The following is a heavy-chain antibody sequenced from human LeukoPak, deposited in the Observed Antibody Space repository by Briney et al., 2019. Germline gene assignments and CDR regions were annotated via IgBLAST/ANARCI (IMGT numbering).Heavy chain of an antibody. J-gene: IGHJ5*02. CDR2: IYTSGST. Sequence: SETLSLTCTVSGGSISSGSYYWSWIRQPAGKGLEWIGRIYTSGSTNYNPSLKSRVTISVDTSKNQFSLKLSSVTAADTAVYYCARHVWFGGGEFDPWGQGTLVTVSS. D-gene: IGHD3-10*01. CDR3: ARHVWFGGGEFDP. V-gene: IGHV4-61*02. CDR1: GGSISSGSYY.